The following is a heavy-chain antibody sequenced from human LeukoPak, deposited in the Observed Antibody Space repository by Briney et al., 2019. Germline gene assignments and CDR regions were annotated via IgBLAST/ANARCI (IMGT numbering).Heavy chain of an antibody. CDR2: IIPIFGTA. CDR1: GGTFSSYA. D-gene: IGHD6-19*01. CDR3: ARSSGWYVGYFDY. J-gene: IGHJ4*02. V-gene: IGHV1-69*13. Sequence: SVKVSCKASGGTFSSYAISWVRQAPGQGLAWMGGIIPIFGTANYAQKFQGRVTITADESTSTAYMELSSLRSEDTAVYYCARSSGWYVGYFDYWGQGTLVTVSS.